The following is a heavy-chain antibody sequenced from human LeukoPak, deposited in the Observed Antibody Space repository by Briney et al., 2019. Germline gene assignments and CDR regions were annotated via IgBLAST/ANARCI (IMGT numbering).Heavy chain of an antibody. V-gene: IGHV3-23*01. CDR2: ISGSGGSA. CDR3: AKDLRSSF. J-gene: IGHJ4*02. CDR1: GITFSNYA. Sequence: PGGSLRLSCEASGITFSNYAMTWVRQAPGKGLEWVSAISGSGGSAYYADSVKGRFTISRDNSKNTLYLQMNSLRAEDTAIYYCAKDLRSSFWGQGTLVTVSS.